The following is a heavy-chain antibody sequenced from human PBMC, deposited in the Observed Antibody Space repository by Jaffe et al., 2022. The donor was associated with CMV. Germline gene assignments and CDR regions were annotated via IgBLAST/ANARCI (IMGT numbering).Heavy chain of an antibody. J-gene: IGHJ4*02. CDR3: ARRPTVGGLFDY. Sequence: QLQLQASGPGLVKPSETLSLTCTVSGGSISSSSYYWGWIRQPPGKGLQWIGDIYYSGRAYFNPSLKSRVTISVDSSKNQFSLILSSVTAADTAVYYCARRPTVGGLFDYWGQGTLVTVSS. D-gene: IGHD1-26*01. CDR2: IYYSGRA. CDR1: GGSISSSSYY. V-gene: IGHV4-39*01.